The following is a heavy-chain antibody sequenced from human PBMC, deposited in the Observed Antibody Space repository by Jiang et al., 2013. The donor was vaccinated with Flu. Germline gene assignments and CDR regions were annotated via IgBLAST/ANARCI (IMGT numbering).Heavy chain of an antibody. J-gene: IGHJ1*01. CDR3: ARESSSWYGSLAYFQH. Sequence: AQKLQGRVTMTTDTSTSTAYMELRSLRSDDTAVYYCARESSSWYGSLAYFQHWGQGTLVTVSS. V-gene: IGHV1-18*01. D-gene: IGHD6-13*01.